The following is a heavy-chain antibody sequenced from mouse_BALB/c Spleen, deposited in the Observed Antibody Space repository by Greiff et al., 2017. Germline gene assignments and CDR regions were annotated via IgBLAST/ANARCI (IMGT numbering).Heavy chain of an antibody. CDR3: ERFATTGYCDY. Sequence: QVHVKQSGAELVRPGVSVKISCKGSGYTFTDYAMHWVKQSHAKSLEWIGVISTYYGDASYNQKFKGKATMTVDKSSSTAYMELARLTSEDSAIYYCERFATTGYCDYWGQGTTLTVSS. CDR1: GYTFTDYA. V-gene: IGHV1S137*01. D-gene: IGHD1-1*01. J-gene: IGHJ2*01. CDR2: ISTYYGDA.